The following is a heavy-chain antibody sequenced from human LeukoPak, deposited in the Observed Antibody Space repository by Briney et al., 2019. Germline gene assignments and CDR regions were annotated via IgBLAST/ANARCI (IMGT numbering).Heavy chain of an antibody. CDR1: GFTFSSSG. CDR3: AKGYSSSWFDY. D-gene: IGHD6-13*01. J-gene: IGHJ4*02. CDR2: INSDGSNT. Sequence: GGSLRLSCAASGFTFSSSGMHWVRHAPGKGLVWVSRINSDGSNTNYADSVKARFIISRDNAKNTLYLQMDSLRAEDTAVYYCAKGYSSSWFDYWGQGTLVTVSS. V-gene: IGHV3-74*01.